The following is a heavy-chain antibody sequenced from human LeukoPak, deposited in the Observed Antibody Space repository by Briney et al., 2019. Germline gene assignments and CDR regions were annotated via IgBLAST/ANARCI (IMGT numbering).Heavy chain of an antibody. J-gene: IGHJ4*02. D-gene: IGHD3-10*01. CDR3: VRSPIGASAY. CDR2: ISPNNGDT. V-gene: IGHV1-2*02. CDR1: GYTFTDSY. Sequence: ASVTLSCKPSGYTFTDSYIHWVRQAPGVGLQWMGWISPNNGDTKYAEEIQDRVTMTRDTSISTAYMELTGLTPDDTAVYYCVRSPIGASAYWGRGTLVTVSS.